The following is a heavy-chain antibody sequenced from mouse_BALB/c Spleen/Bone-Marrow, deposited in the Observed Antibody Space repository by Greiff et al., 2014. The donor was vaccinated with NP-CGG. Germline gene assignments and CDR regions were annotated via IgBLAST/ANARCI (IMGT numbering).Heavy chain of an antibody. J-gene: IGHJ2*01. CDR2: ISSSSSTI. D-gene: IGHD4-1*01. V-gene: IGHV5-17*02. CDR1: GFTFSSFG. Sequence: EVQRVESGGGLVQPGGSRKLSCAASGFTFSSFGMSWVRQAPDKGLEWVAFISSSSSTIYYADKVKGRFTISRDNPKNTLFLQMTSLRSEDTAMYYCARGWSWEDFDYWGQGTTLTVSS. CDR3: ARGWSWEDFDY.